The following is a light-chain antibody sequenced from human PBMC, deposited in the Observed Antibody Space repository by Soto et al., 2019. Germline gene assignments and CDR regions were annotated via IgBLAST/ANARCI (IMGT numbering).Light chain of an antibody. CDR3: QQYNNWPPT. Sequence: IVMTQSPATLSVSPGERATLSCRASQSVRSNLSWYQQKPGQAPRLLIYGISTRATGIPIRLSGSGSGTEFTLTISSLQSEDFAVYYCQQYNNWPPTFGQGTKVDI. CDR2: GIS. V-gene: IGKV3-15*01. CDR1: QSVRSN. J-gene: IGKJ1*01.